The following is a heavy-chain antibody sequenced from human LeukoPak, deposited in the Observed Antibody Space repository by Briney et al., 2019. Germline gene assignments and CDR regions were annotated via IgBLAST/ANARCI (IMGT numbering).Heavy chain of an antibody. CDR2: IWYDGSNK. CDR1: GFTFSSYG. Sequence: GGSLRLSCAASGFTFSSYGMHWVRQAPGKGLEWVAVIWYDGSNKYYADSVKGRFTISRDNSKNTLYLQMNSLRAEDTAVYYCARDLPYYDFWSGPPDGMDVWGQGTTVTVSS. V-gene: IGHV3-33*01. D-gene: IGHD3-3*01. CDR3: ARDLPYYDFWSGPPDGMDV. J-gene: IGHJ6*02.